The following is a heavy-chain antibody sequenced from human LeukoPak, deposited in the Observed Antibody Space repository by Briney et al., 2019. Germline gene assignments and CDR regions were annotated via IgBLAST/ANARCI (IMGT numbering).Heavy chain of an antibody. CDR3: ARIGGSGSYQSSRYYFMDV. CDR1: GYTFTSYD. Sequence: GASVKVSCKASGYTFTSYDINWVRQATGQGLEWMGWMNPNSGNIGYAQKLQGRVTITRNTSIKTAYMELSSLRSEDTAVYYCARIGGSGSYQSSRYYFMDVWGEGTTVTVSS. V-gene: IGHV1-8*03. J-gene: IGHJ6*03. CDR2: MNPNSGNI. D-gene: IGHD3-10*01.